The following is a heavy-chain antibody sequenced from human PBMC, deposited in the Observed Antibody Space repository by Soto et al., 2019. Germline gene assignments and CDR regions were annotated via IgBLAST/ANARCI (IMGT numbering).Heavy chain of an antibody. Sequence: KPWETLSLTCAFYVASFSGYYWDWIRHPPGKWLEWIGEINPDGGTNYNPSLKSRVSISIDPSKMQFSLRLNSVTAADTAVYYCARAQRSDPFSHYWG. CDR3: ARAQRSDPFSHY. V-gene: IGHV4-34*01. CDR2: INPDGGT. CDR1: VASFSGYY. J-gene: IGHJ4*01.